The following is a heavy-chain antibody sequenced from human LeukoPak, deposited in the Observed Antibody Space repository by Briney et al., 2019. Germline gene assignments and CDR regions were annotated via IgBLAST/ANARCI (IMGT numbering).Heavy chain of an antibody. J-gene: IGHJ4*02. V-gene: IGHV3-48*03. CDR1: GFTFSSYE. CDR3: ARCGYYGSGAYDY. CDR2: ISSSGSTI. Sequence: GGSLRLSCAASGFTFSSYEMNWVRQAPGKGLEWASYISSSGSTIYYADSVKGRFTISRDNAKNSLYLQMSSLRAEDTAVYYCARCGYYGSGAYDYWGQGTLVTVSS. D-gene: IGHD3-10*01.